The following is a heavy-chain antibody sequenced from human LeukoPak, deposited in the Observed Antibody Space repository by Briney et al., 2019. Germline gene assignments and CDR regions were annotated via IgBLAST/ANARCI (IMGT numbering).Heavy chain of an antibody. D-gene: IGHD6-13*01. V-gene: IGHV1-46*01. Sequence: GASVKVSCKASGYTFTSYYMHWVRQAPGQGLEWMGIINPSGGSTSYAQKFQGRVTMTRDTSTSTVYMELSSLRSEDTAVYYCARDPNRRIAVAGADYWGQGTLVTVSS. CDR2: INPSGGST. J-gene: IGHJ4*02. CDR3: ARDPNRRIAVAGADY. CDR1: GYTFTSYY.